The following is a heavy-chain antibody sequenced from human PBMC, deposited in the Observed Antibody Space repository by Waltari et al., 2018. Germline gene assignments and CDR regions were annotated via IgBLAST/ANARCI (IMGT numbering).Heavy chain of an antibody. CDR1: GGSFSGYY. D-gene: IGHD6-13*01. CDR3: AGNLYSTLYYGMDV. CDR2: INHSGST. V-gene: IGHV4-34*01. Sequence: QVQLQQWGAGLLKPSATLSLTCAVYGGSFSGYYWSWIRQPPGKGLEWSGEINHSGSTNYDPSLKSRVTISVDTSKNQFSLKLSSVTAADTAVYYCAGNLYSTLYYGMDVWGQGTTVTVSS. J-gene: IGHJ6*02.